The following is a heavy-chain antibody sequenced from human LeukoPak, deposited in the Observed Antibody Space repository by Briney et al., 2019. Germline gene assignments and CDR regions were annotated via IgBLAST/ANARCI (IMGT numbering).Heavy chain of an antibody. CDR3: ARGTPLGYCSGGSCGFDY. J-gene: IGHJ4*02. D-gene: IGHD2-15*01. CDR2: IYHSGST. Sequence: SETLSLTCAVSGGSISSSNWWSWVRQPPGKGLEWIGEIYHSGSTNYNPSLKSRVTISVDKSKNQFSLKLSSVTAADTAVYYCARGTPLGYCSGGSCGFDYWGQGTLVTVSS. V-gene: IGHV4-4*02. CDR1: GGSISSSNW.